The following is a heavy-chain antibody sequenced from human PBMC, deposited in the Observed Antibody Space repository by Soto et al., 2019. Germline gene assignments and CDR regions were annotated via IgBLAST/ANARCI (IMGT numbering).Heavy chain of an antibody. CDR1: GFTIRNYA. Sequence: VQVLESGGGLVQPGGSLRLSCAASGFTIRNYAMSWVRQAPGKALEWVAGISGTTDRTYDRDSVEVRFTIFKDTSKNTLYMEMNSLRAEETAIYRCEGSWTWGQGTLVTVSS. D-gene: IGHD5-12*01. V-gene: IGHV3-23*02. CDR2: ISGTTDRT. J-gene: IGHJ1*01. CDR3: EGSWT.